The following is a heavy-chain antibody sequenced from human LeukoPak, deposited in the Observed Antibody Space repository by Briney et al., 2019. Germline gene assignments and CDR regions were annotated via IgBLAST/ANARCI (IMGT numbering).Heavy chain of an antibody. V-gene: IGHV4-61*02. CDR1: GGSISSGSYF. Sequence: SETLSLTCTVSGGSISSGSYFWSWIRQPAGKGLEWIGRIYTSGSTNYNPSLKSRVTISADTSKNQFSLKLSSVTAADTAVYYCAREIAAEGTVGSYHYYYYYMDVWGKGTTVTVSS. CDR3: AREIAAEGTVGSYHYYYYYMDV. CDR2: IYTSGST. J-gene: IGHJ6*03. D-gene: IGHD6-13*01.